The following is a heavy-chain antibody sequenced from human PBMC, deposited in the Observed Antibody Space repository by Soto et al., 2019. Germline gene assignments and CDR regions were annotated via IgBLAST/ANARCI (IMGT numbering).Heavy chain of an antibody. CDR3: ARDSPYDFWSGYSNAFDI. V-gene: IGHV4-31*03. J-gene: IGHJ3*02. CDR1: GGSISSGGYY. D-gene: IGHD3-3*01. Sequence: PSETLSLTCTVSGGSISSGGYYWSWIRQHPGKGLEWIGHIYYSGSTYYSPSLKSRVTISLDTSKNQFSLKLSSVTAADTAVYYCARDSPYDFWSGYSNAFDIWGQGTMVTVSS. CDR2: IYYSGST.